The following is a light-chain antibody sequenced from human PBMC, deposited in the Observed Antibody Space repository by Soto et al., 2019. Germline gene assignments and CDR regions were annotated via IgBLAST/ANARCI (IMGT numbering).Light chain of an antibody. CDR2: GAS. CDR1: QSVSSDY. V-gene: IGKV3-20*01. CDR3: QQCGSSPPVT. J-gene: IGKJ4*01. Sequence: EIVLTQSPGTLSLSPGERATLSCRASQSVSSDYLAWYQQKPGQAPRLLIYGASSRGTGIPDRFIGSASGTGFTLTSSRLEPEDFAVYYCQQCGSSPPVTFGGGTKVEIK.